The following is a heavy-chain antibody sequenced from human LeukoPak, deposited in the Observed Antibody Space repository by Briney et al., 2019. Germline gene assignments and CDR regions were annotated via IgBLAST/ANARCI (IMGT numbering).Heavy chain of an antibody. V-gene: IGHV3-73*01. CDR2: ITTKRSNYAT. CDR1: GFTFSDSD. Sequence: QPGGSLRLSCAASGFTFSDSDIHWVPQAPGKGLEWVGRITTKRSNYATAYTASVKGRFTISRHDSENTAYLLMNSLKTEDTALYYCTTYRSGHYWGQGTLVSVSS. J-gene: IGHJ4*02. D-gene: IGHD6-19*01. CDR3: TTYRSGHY.